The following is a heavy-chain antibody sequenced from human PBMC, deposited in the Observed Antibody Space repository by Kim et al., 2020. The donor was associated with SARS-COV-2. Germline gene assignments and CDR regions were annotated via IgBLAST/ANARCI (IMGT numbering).Heavy chain of an antibody. J-gene: IGHJ4*02. CDR3: AREGATSYFDD. CDR1: GFTSTNFA. D-gene: IGHD5-12*01. Sequence: GGSLRLSCAASGFTSTNFAVSWVRQAPEKGLEWVSAIGSDGRGHYADAVRGRFTISRENSRNTVYLQMDSLRGDDTALYHCAREGATSYFDDWGQGALVTVSS. CDR2: IGSDGRG. V-gene: IGHV3-23*01.